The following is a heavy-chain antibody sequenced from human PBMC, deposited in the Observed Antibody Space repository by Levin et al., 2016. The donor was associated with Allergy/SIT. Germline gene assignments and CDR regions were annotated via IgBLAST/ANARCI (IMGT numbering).Heavy chain of an antibody. CDR2: ISDSGGST. J-gene: IGHJ4*02. CDR3: AKVVGKLGEPNPKTYSDY. CDR1: GFTFSSYG. Sequence: GESLKISCTVSGFTFSSYGMTWVRQAPGKGLEWVSSISDSGGSTYYADSVKGRFTISRDNSKNTLYVQMNSLRVEDTAVYYCAKVVGKLGEPNPKTYSDYWGQGTLVTVSS. V-gene: IGHV3-23*01. D-gene: IGHD3-16*01.